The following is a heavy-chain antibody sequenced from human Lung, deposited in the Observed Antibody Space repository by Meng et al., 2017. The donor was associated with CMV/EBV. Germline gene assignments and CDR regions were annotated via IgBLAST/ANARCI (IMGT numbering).Heavy chain of an antibody. V-gene: IGHV4-4*07. CDR3: ARAEADTGNFDY. J-gene: IGHJ4*02. Sequence: QLEATAPDLVKPTENPSLTCTVSGGSNNSYYWSRIRQSAGKGLEWIGRIYTSGTTIYNPSLKSRLTLSLDTSKNQFSLKLNSVTAADTAVYYCARAEADTGNFDYWGQGTLVTVSS. D-gene: IGHD6-19*01. CDR1: GGSNNSYY. CDR2: IYTSGTT.